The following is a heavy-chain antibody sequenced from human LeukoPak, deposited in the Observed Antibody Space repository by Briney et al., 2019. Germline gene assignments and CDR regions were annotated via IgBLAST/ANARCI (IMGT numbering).Heavy chain of an antibody. Sequence: GGSLRLSCAASGFTFSSYAMSWVRQAPGKGLEWVSAISGSAGSTYYADSVKGRFTISRDNSKNKLYLQMNSLRAEDTAVYYCAKAIFGVGSLDYWGQGTLVTVSS. J-gene: IGHJ4*02. CDR2: ISGSAGST. D-gene: IGHD3-3*01. CDR1: GFTFSSYA. V-gene: IGHV3-23*01. CDR3: AKAIFGVGSLDY.